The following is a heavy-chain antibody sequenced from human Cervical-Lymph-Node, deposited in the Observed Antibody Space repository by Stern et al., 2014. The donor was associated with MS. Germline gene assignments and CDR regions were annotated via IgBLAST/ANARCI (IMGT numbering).Heavy chain of an antibody. D-gene: IGHD2-2*01. V-gene: IGHV1-8*01. CDR1: GYVFTSYE. CDR3: ARGRCSSNSCYDYYGLDV. Sequence: VQLVQSGAEVKKPGGSVKVSCKASGYVFTSYEINWVRQATGQGLEWMGWMNPKSGNTGYAQKFQGRVTLTRNMSANTVYIEMSSLRSEDTAVYYCARGRCSSNSCYDYYGLDVWGQGTAVTVSS. CDR2: MNPKSGNT. J-gene: IGHJ6*02.